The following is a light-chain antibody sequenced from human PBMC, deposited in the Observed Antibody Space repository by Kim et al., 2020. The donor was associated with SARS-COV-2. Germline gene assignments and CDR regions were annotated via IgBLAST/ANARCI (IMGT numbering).Light chain of an antibody. CDR3: QKCDSAPLT. Sequence: ASVGDRVTITCRASQDICKYLASCQRKQGKAPKLLIYTASALHPGVPSRFSGSGSGTDFTLTVTSLQPEDVATYYCQKCDSAPLTFGQGTKVDIK. V-gene: IGKV1-27*01. CDR2: TAS. CDR1: QDICKY. J-gene: IGKJ1*01.